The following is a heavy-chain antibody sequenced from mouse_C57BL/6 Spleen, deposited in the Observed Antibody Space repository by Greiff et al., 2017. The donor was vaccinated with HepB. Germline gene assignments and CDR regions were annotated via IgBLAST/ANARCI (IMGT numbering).Heavy chain of an antibody. CDR3: ARSPLSVGAMDY. D-gene: IGHD6-1*01. V-gene: IGHV7-3*01. Sequence: EVKVVESGGGLVQPGGSLSLSCAASGFTFTDYYMSWVRQPPGKALEWLGFIRNKANGYTTEYSASVKGRFTISRDNSQSILYLQMNALRAEDSATDYCARSPLSVGAMDYWGQGTSVTVSS. J-gene: IGHJ4*01. CDR2: IRNKANGYTT. CDR1: GFTFTDYY.